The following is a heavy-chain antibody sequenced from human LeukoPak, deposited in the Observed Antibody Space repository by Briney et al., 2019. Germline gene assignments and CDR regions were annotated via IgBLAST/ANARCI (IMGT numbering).Heavy chain of an antibody. CDR2: ISSSGSTI. Sequence: PGGSLRLSCAASGFTFSDYYMSWIRQAPGKGLEWVSYISSSGSTIYYADSVKGRFTISRDNAKNSLYLQMNSLRAEDTVVYYCARDPDFWSGPVNYGMDVWGQGTTVTVSS. D-gene: IGHD3-3*01. CDR3: ARDPDFWSGPVNYGMDV. J-gene: IGHJ6*02. CDR1: GFTFSDYY. V-gene: IGHV3-11*01.